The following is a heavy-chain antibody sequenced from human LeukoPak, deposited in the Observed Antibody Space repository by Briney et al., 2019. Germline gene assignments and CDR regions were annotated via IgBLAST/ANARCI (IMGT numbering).Heavy chain of an antibody. D-gene: IGHD5-18*01. V-gene: IGHV4-39*01. Sequence: SETLSLTCTVSGGSISSSSAYWGWIRQPPGKGLEWIGSIYYSKDTYYNPSLKSRVTISADTSKNQFSLTLGSVSATDTAVYYYVSPRGFSYGYFDYWGQGTLVTVSS. J-gene: IGHJ4*02. CDR3: VSPRGFSYGYFDY. CDR2: IYYSKDT. CDR1: GGSISSSSAY.